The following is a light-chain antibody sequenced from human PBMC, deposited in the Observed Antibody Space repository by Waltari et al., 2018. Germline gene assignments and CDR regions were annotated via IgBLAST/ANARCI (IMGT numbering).Light chain of an antibody. CDR3: QQYYSNIPIT. J-gene: IGKJ4*01. Sequence: QSPSSLSASVRDKVTITCRASHGISDSLGWYQQKPGKPPKLLVYAASRLDTGVPSRFSGSGSGTEYTLTISSLQHEDFATYYCQQYYSNIPITFGGGTRVEIK. CDR1: HGISDS. V-gene: IGKV1-NL1*01. CDR2: AAS.